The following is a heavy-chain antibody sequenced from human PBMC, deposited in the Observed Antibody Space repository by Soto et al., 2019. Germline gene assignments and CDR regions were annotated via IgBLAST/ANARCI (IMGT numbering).Heavy chain of an antibody. CDR1: GFTFSSYG. Sequence: GGSLRLSCAASGFTFSSYGMHWVRQAPGKGLEWVAVISYDGSNKYYVDSVKGRFTISRDNSKNTLYLQMNSLRAEDTAVYYCAKDQSNLIVENYYFDYWGQGTLVTVSS. J-gene: IGHJ4*02. CDR3: AKDQSNLIVENYYFDY. D-gene: IGHD3-22*01. CDR2: ISYDGSNK. V-gene: IGHV3-30*18.